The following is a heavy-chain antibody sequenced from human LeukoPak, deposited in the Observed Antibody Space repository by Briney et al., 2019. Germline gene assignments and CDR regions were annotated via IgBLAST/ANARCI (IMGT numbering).Heavy chain of an antibody. D-gene: IGHD6-13*01. V-gene: IGHV3-74*01. J-gene: IGHJ5*02. CDR2: INSEGSDT. CDR1: GFTFSSYW. CDR3: ARGIATTGNPNWFDP. Sequence: PGGSLRLSCAASGFTFSSYWMHWVRQAPGKGLVWVSRINSEGSDTNYADSVKGRFTISRDNAKNTLFLQMNSPRAEDTAVYYCARGIATTGNPNWFDPWGQGTLVTVSS.